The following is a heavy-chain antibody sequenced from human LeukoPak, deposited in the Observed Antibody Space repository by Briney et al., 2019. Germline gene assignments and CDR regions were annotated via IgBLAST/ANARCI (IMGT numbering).Heavy chain of an antibody. CDR1: GGSISSSNW. V-gene: IGHV4-4*02. J-gene: IGHJ5*02. D-gene: IGHD6-19*01. CDR3: ARAPQEQWLVENWFDP. CDR2: IYHSGSA. Sequence: SETLSLTCAVSGGSISSSNWWSWVRQPPGKGLEWIGEIYHSGSANYNPSLKSRVTISVDKSKNQFSLKLSSVTAADTAVYYCARAPQEQWLVENWFDPWGQGTLVTVSS.